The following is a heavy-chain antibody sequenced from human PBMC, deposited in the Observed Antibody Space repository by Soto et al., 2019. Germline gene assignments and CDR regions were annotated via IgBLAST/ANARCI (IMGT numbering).Heavy chain of an antibody. CDR2: ISGSSRYT. V-gene: IGHV3-21*05. D-gene: IGHD6-19*01. CDR1: GFTFSTDG. Sequence: PGGSLRLSCAASGFTFSTDGMHWIRQAPGKGREWVSYISGSSRYTNFADSVKGRFTISRDNAKNSLYLQMNSLRAEDTAVYYCARHTSGWHYYDYWGQGTPVTVSS. CDR3: ARHTSGWHYYDY. J-gene: IGHJ4*02.